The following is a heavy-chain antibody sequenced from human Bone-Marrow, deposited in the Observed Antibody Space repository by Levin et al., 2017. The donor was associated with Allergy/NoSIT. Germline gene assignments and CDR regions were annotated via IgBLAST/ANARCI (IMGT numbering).Heavy chain of an antibody. CDR3: ARVRSIAVAGLIDY. CDR1: GFTFSSYA. J-gene: IGHJ4*02. Sequence: GESLKISCAASGFTFSSYAMHWVRQAPGKGLEYVSAISSNGGSTYYANSVKGRFTISRDNSKNTLYLQMGSLRAEDMAVYYCARVRSIAVAGLIDYWGQGTLVTVSS. V-gene: IGHV3-64*01. D-gene: IGHD6-19*01. CDR2: ISSNGGST.